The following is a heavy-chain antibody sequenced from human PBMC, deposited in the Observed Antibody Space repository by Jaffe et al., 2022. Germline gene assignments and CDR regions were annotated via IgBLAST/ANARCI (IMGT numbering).Heavy chain of an antibody. J-gene: IGHJ4*02. CDR1: GYTFTGYY. Sequence: QVQLVQSGAEVKKPGASVKVSCKASGYTFTGYYMHWVRQAPGQGLEWMGWINPNSGGTNYAQKFQGRVTMTRDTSISTAYMELSRLRSDDTAVYYCARDTTMIVVVTYFDYWGQGTLVTVSS. CDR3: ARDTTMIVVVTYFDY. CDR2: INPNSGGT. V-gene: IGHV1-2*02. D-gene: IGHD3-22*01.